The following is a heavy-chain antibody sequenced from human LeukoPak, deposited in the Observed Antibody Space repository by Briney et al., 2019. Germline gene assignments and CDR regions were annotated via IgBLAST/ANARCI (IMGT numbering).Heavy chain of an antibody. V-gene: IGHV4-34*01. CDR1: GGSFSGYY. D-gene: IGHD5-12*01. J-gene: IGHJ4*02. CDR2: INHSGST. Sequence: PSETLSLTCAVYGGSFSGYYWSWIRQPPGKGLEWIGEINHSGSTNYNPSLKSRVTTSVDTSKNQFSLRLSSVTATDTAVYYCARGYSGYDLTYFDSWGQGTLVTVSS. CDR3: ARGYSGYDLTYFDS.